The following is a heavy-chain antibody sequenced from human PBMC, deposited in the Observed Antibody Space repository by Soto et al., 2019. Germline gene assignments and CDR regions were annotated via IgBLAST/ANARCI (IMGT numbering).Heavy chain of an antibody. CDR3: ARGESIAAYFDY. V-gene: IGHV4-34*01. CDR1: GGSFSGYY. CDR2: INHSGST. J-gene: IGHJ4*02. D-gene: IGHD6-6*01. Sequence: SETLSLTCAVYGGSFSGYYWSWIRQPPGKGLEWIGEINHSGSTNYNPSLKSRGTISVDTSKNQFSLKRSSVTAADTAVYYCARGESIAAYFDYWGQGTLVTVSS.